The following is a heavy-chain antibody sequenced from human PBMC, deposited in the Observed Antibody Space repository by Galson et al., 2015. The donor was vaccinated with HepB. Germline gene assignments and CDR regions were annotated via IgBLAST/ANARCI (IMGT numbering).Heavy chain of an antibody. Sequence: SLRLSCAASGFTFSSYAMSWVRQAPGKGLEWVSAISGSGGSTYYADSVKGRFTISRDNSKNTLYLQMNSLRAEDTAVYYCAKGQIYDFWSGYTHYWGQGTLVTVSS. CDR3: AKGQIYDFWSGYTHY. V-gene: IGHV3-23*01. CDR1: GFTFSSYA. CDR2: ISGSGGST. J-gene: IGHJ4*02. D-gene: IGHD3-3*01.